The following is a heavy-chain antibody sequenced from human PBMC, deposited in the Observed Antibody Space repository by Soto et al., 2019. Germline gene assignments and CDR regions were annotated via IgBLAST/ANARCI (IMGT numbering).Heavy chain of an antibody. CDR2: INPNSGGT. J-gene: IGHJ6*02. V-gene: IGHV1-2*04. CDR1: GYTFTGYY. Sequence: QVQLVQSGAEVKKPGASVKVSCKASGYTFTGYYMHWVRQAPGQGLEWMGWINPNSGGTNYAQKFQGWVTMTRDTSIRTAYMELSRLRSDDTAVYYCARGSVAVAGTGGGMDVWGQGTTVTVSS. CDR3: ARGSVAVAGTGGGMDV. D-gene: IGHD6-19*01.